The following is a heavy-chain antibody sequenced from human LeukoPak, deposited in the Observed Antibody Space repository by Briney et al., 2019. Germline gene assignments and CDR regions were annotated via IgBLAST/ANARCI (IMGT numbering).Heavy chain of an antibody. Sequence: SETLPLTCTVSGGSISTFFWHWIRQPPGKGLEWIGYIYTSEVTNYSPSLKSRVTISVDASKSQFFLRLSSVTAADTAVYYCARSDGIVGEEAWFDPWGQGTLVTVAS. V-gene: IGHV4-4*09. CDR3: ARSDGIVGEEAWFDP. D-gene: IGHD1-26*01. CDR1: GGSISTFF. J-gene: IGHJ5*02. CDR2: IYTSEVT.